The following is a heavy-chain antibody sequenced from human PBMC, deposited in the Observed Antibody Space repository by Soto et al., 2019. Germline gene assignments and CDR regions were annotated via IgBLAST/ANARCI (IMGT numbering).Heavy chain of an antibody. Sequence: EVQLLDSGGGLVQPGGSLRLSCAASGFSFSPYAIVWVRQAPGKGLEWVSVISARGGSSYFADFMRGRFTISRDNSKNVLSLEMNSLRAEDTAIYFCATGSIEYSASVDNWGQGALVLVSS. V-gene: IGHV3-23*01. CDR3: ATGSIEYSASVDN. D-gene: IGHD5-12*01. CDR2: ISARGGSS. J-gene: IGHJ4*02. CDR1: GFSFSPYA.